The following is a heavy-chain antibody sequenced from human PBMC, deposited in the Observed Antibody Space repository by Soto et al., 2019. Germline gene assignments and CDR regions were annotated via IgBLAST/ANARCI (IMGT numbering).Heavy chain of an antibody. CDR2: IYYSGST. D-gene: IGHD3-9*01. CDR3: ARDRKGGYDILTGVHNWFYA. CDR1: GGSISSCGYY. J-gene: IGHJ5*02. Sequence: SETLSLTCTVSGGSISSCGYYWSWIRQHPGKGLEWIGYIYYSGSTYYNPSLKSRVTISVDTSKNQFSLKLSSVTAADTAVYYCARDRKGGYDILTGVHNWFYAWGQGTLVTVSS. V-gene: IGHV4-31*03.